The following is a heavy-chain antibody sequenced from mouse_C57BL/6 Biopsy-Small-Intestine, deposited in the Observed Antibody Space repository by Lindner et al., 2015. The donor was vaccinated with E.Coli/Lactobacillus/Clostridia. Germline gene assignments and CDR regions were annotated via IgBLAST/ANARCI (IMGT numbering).Heavy chain of an antibody. CDR3: ARGTGRDQGVHDAFDI. J-gene: IGHJ1*01. V-gene: IGHV9-3*02. CDR2: INTNTGNP. Sequence: VKVSCKASGYTLTTYAMNWVRQAPGQGLEWMGWINTNTGNPTYAQGFTGRLVFSLDTTVSSAYLQISSLKAEDTAVYFCARGTGRDQGVHDAFDIWGQGTMLTVSS. CDR1: GYTLTTYA. D-gene: IGHD2-3*01.